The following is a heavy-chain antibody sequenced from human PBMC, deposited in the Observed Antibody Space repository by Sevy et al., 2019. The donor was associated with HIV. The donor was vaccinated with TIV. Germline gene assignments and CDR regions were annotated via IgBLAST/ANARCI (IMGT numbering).Heavy chain of an antibody. D-gene: IGHD3-22*01. CDR1: GFNLSPYW. J-gene: IGHJ4*02. CDR2: IKQDGNEK. V-gene: IGHV3-7*01. Sequence: GGSLRLSCVASGFNLSPYWMTWVRQAPGKGLEWVANIKQDGNEKYYVDSVKGRFTVSRDNAKNELYLQMYSLRVGDTAVYFCASNTYHYDSNTYYPVYWGQGTRVTVSS. CDR3: ASNTYHYDSNTYYPVY.